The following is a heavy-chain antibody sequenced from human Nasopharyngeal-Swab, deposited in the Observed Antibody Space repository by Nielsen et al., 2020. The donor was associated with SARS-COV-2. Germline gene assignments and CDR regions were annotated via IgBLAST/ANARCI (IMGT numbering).Heavy chain of an antibody. CDR3: VKHQGRSSDQ. J-gene: IGHJ4*02. CDR1: GFTFSSYG. CDR2: ISYDGSNK. Sequence: GGSLRLSCAASGFTFSSYGMHWVRQAPGKGLEWVAVISYDGSNKYYAGSVKGRFTISRDNSKNTLYLQMNSLRVEDTAVYYCVKHQGRSSDQWGQGTLVTVSS. D-gene: IGHD2-2*01. V-gene: IGHV3-30*18.